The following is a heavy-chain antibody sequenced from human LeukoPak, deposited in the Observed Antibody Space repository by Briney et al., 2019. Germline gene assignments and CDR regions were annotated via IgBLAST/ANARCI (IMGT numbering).Heavy chain of an antibody. CDR1: GGSISSYY. J-gene: IGHJ3*02. CDR3: ARDLRSSTGTTTDAFDI. Sequence: SETLSLTCTVSGGSISSYYWSWIRQPPGKGLEWIGYIYYSGSTNYNPSLKSRATISVDTSKNQFSLKLSSVTAADTAVYYCARDLRSSTGTTTDAFDIWGQGTMVTVSS. V-gene: IGHV4-59*01. CDR2: IYYSGST. D-gene: IGHD1-7*01.